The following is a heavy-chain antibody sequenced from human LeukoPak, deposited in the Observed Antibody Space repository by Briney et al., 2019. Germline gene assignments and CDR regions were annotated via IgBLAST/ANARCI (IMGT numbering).Heavy chain of an antibody. J-gene: IGHJ3*02. D-gene: IGHD3-22*01. CDR3: ARGGLLHAFDI. Sequence: SGGSLRLSCAGSGFSFTSFSMGWVRQAPGKGLEWVANIKPDGSEKYYVDSVKGRFTISRDNAKNSLYLQMNSLRAEDTAVYYCARGGLLHAFDIWGQGTMVTVSS. CDR2: IKPDGSEK. CDR1: GFSFTSFS. V-gene: IGHV3-7*01.